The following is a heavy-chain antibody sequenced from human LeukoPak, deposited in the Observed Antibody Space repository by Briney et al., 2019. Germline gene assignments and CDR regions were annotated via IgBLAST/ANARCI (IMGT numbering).Heavy chain of an antibody. J-gene: IGHJ4*02. V-gene: IGHV4-34*01. CDR1: GGSFSGYY. Sequence: SETLSLTCAVYGGSFSGYYWSWIRQPPGKGLEWIGEINHSGSTNYNPSLKSRVTISVDTSKNQFSLKLCSVTAADTAVYYCARPIRSTSCCYFDYWGQGTLVTVSS. D-gene: IGHD2-2*01. CDR2: INHSGST. CDR3: ARPIRSTSCCYFDY.